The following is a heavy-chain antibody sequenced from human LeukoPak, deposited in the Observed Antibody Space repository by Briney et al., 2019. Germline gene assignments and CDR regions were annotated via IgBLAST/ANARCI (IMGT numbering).Heavy chain of an antibody. J-gene: IGHJ4*02. CDR1: GFTFRYCS. CDR2: ISSSRYI. V-gene: IGHV3-69-1*01. CDR3: AGGSSTDSYYFDY. Sequence: GGSLRLSCAASGFTFRYCSMNWVRQAPGKGLEWISSISSSRYIYYADSVKGRFTISRDNAQNSVYLQMNSLRAEDTAVYFCAGGSSTDSYYFDYWGQGTLVTVSS. D-gene: IGHD2-2*01.